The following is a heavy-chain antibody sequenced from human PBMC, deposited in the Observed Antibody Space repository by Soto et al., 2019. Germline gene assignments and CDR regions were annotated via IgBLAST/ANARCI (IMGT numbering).Heavy chain of an antibody. CDR1: GFTFSSYA. V-gene: IGHV3-23*01. CDR3: AKQASGYSSSWYRYYYYMDV. Sequence: GGSLRLSCAASGFTFSSYAMSWVRQAPGKGLEWVSAISGSGGSTYYADSVKGRFTISRDNSKNTLYLQMNSLRAEDTAVYYCAKQASGYSSSWYRYYYYMDVWGKGTTVTVSS. CDR2: ISGSGGST. J-gene: IGHJ6*03. D-gene: IGHD6-13*01.